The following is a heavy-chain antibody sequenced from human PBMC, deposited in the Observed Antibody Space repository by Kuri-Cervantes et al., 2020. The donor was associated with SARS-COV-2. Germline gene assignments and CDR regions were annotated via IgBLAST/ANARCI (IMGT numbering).Heavy chain of an antibody. CDR3: ARGYGSGSYYIYYYGMDV. V-gene: IGHV3-30*02. CDR2: IRYDGSNK. Sequence: GGSLRLSCAASGFTFSSYGMHWVRQAPGKGLEWVAFIRYDGSNKYYADSVKGRFTISRDNSKNTLYLQMNSLRAEDTAVYYCARGYGSGSYYIYYYGMDVWGQGTTVTVSS. J-gene: IGHJ6*02. D-gene: IGHD3-10*01. CDR1: GFTFSSYG.